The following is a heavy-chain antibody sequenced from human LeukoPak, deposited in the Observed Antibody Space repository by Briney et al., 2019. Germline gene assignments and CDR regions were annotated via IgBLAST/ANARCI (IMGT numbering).Heavy chain of an antibody. D-gene: IGHD2-15*01. Sequence: PGGSLRLSCVASGFTFSSYAMSWVRQAPGKGLEWVSVISGSGGTTYYADAVKGRFTISRDNSKNTLYLQMNSLRAEDTAVYYCARGATAFDYWGQGTLVTVSS. V-gene: IGHV3-23*01. J-gene: IGHJ4*02. CDR3: ARGATAFDY. CDR2: ISGSGGTT. CDR1: GFTFSSYA.